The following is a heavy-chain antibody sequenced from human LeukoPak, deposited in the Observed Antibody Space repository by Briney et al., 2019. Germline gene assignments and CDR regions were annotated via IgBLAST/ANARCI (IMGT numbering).Heavy chain of an antibody. J-gene: IGHJ6*02. Sequence: SETLSLTCTVSGGSISSYYWSWIRQPPGKGLEWIGYIYYSGSTNYNPSLRSRVTISLDASKTQFSLKLSSVTAADTAVYYCARVGYYYYGMDVWGQGTTVTVSS. CDR3: ARVGYYYYGMDV. CDR1: GGSISSYY. CDR2: IYYSGST. V-gene: IGHV4-59*01.